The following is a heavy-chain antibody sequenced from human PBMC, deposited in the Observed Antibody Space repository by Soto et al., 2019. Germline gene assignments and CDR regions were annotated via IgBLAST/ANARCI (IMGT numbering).Heavy chain of an antibody. D-gene: IGHD2-8*01. Sequence: EVQLLESGGGLVQPGGSLRLSCAASGFTFSSYAMSWVRQAPGKGLEWDSTISGSGGYTYYADSVKGRFTISIDNSKNTLYLQMNSLRAEDTAVYYCAKGGTSYNWFDPWGQGTLVTVSS. CDR2: ISGSGGYT. J-gene: IGHJ5*02. CDR1: GFTFSSYA. V-gene: IGHV3-23*01. CDR3: AKGGTSYNWFDP.